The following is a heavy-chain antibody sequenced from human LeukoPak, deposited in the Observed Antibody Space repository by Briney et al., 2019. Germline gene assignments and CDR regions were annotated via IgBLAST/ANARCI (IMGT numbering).Heavy chain of an antibody. D-gene: IGHD6-13*01. CDR2: IYTSGST. CDR1: GGSISSYY. Sequence: PSETLSLTCTVSGGSISSYYWSWIRQPAGKGLEWIGRIYTSGSTNYNRSLKSRVTMSVDTSKNQFSLKLSSVTAADTAVYYCARDRGIAAASDAFDIWGQGTMVTVSS. V-gene: IGHV4-4*07. J-gene: IGHJ3*02. CDR3: ARDRGIAAASDAFDI.